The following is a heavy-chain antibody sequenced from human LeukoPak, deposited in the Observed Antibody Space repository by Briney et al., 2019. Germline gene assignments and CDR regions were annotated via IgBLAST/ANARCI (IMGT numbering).Heavy chain of an antibody. Sequence: GGSLRLSCAASGFTFSSYAMSWVRQAPGKGLEWVSAISGSGGSTYYADSVKGRFTISRDNSKNTLYLQMNSLRAEDTAIYYCAKPVGSSGWYGDFDCWGQGTLVTVSS. CDR3: AKPVGSSGWYGDFDC. V-gene: IGHV3-23*01. J-gene: IGHJ4*02. CDR1: GFTFSSYA. CDR2: ISGSGGST. D-gene: IGHD6-19*01.